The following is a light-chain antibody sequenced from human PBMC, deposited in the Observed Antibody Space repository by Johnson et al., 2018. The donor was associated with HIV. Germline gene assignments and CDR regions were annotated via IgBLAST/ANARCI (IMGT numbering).Light chain of an antibody. V-gene: IGLV1-51*02. CDR2: ENN. CDR3: GTWDSSLSALYV. Sequence: QSLLTQPPSVSAAPGQKVTISCSGSSSNIGNNYVSWYQQLPGTAPKLLIYENNKRPSGIPYRFSGSKSGTSATLGITGLQTGDEADYYCGTWDSSLSALYVFGTGTKVTVL. J-gene: IGLJ1*01. CDR1: SSNIGNNY.